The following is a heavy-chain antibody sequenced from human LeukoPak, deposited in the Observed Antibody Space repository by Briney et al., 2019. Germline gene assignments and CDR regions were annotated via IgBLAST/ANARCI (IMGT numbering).Heavy chain of an antibody. Sequence: SGTLSLTCTVAGGSISSSTYYWGWIRQPPVKGLEWIGSLYYSGSTYNNPSLKSRVTISIDTSKNQFSLKLTSVTAADTAVYYCARISSVWMKDYYYYMDVWGKGTTVTVSS. CDR1: GGSISSSTYY. V-gene: IGHV4-39*07. CDR3: ARISSVWMKDYYYYMDV. D-gene: IGHD3-16*02. J-gene: IGHJ6*03. CDR2: LYYSGST.